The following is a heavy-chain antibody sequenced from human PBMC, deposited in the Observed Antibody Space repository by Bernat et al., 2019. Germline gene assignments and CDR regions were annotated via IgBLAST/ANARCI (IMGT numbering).Heavy chain of an antibody. CDR3: AKDWTHSSGWYADAFDI. J-gene: IGHJ3*02. V-gene: IGHV3-11*01. CDR1: GFTFSDYY. CDR2: ISSSGSTI. Sequence: QVQLVESGGGLVKPGGSLRLSCAASGFTFSDYYMSWIRQAPGKGLEWVSYISSSGSTIYYADSVKGRFTISRDNSKNTLYLQMNSLRAEDTAVYYCAKDWTHSSGWYADAFDIWGQGTMVTVSS. D-gene: IGHD6-19*01.